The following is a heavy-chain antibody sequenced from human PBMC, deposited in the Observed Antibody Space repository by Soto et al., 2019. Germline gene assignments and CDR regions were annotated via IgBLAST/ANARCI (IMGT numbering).Heavy chain of an antibody. J-gene: IGHJ4*02. CDR1: GCAFTTYG. V-gene: IGHV1-18*01. Sequence: QVHLVQARAEVKKPGASVKVSCQGCGCAFTTYGITWVRQAPGQGLEWMGWISAHNGNTNYAQKLQGRVTVTRDTSTSTAYMELRSLRYDDTAVYYCARGRYGDYWGQGALVTVSS. CDR2: ISAHNGNT. CDR3: ARGRYGDY. D-gene: IGHD1-1*01.